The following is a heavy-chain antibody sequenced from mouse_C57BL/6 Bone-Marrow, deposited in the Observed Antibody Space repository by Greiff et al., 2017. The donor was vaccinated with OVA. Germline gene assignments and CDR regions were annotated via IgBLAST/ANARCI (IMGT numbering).Heavy chain of an antibody. CDR2: IYPGDGDT. J-gene: IGHJ3*01. D-gene: IGHD3-2*02. CDR3: ARGTAQARFAY. V-gene: IGHV1-80*01. Sequence: PGKGLEWIGQIYPGDGDTNYNGKFKGKATLTADKSSSTAYMQLSSLTAEDSAVYFCARGTAQARFAYWGQGTLVTVSA.